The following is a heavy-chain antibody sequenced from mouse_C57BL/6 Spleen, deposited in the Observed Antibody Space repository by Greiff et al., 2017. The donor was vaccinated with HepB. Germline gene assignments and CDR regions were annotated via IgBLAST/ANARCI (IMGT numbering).Heavy chain of an antibody. CDR1: GFSFNTYA. D-gene: IGHD1-3*01. CDR3: VRHKARGAMDY. V-gene: IGHV10-1*01. J-gene: IGHJ4*01. Sequence: EVQLVESGGGLVQPKGSLKLSCAASGFSFNTYAMNWVRQAPGKGLEWVARIRSKSNNYATYYADSVKDRFTISRDDSESMLYLQMNNLKTEDTAMYYCVRHKARGAMDYWGQGTSVTVSS. CDR2: IRSKSNNYAT.